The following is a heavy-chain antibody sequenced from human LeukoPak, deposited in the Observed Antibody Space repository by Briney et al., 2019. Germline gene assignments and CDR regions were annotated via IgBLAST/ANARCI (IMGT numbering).Heavy chain of an antibody. CDR3: ARYIVATDYFDY. CDR1: GFTFSSYW. D-gene: IGHD5-12*01. J-gene: IGHJ4*02. Sequence: PGRSLRLSCAASGFTFSSYWMHWVRQAPGKGLVWVSRINSDGSSTSYADSVKGRFTISRDNAKNTLYLQMNSLRAEDTAVYYCARYIVATDYFDYWGQGTLVTVSS. CDR2: INSDGSST. V-gene: IGHV3-74*01.